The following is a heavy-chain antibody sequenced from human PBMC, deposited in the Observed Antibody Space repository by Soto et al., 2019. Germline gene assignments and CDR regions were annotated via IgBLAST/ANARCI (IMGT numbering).Heavy chain of an antibody. J-gene: IGHJ3*02. Sequence: QVQLQESGPGLVKPSQTLSLTCTVSGGSISSGDYYWSWIRQPPGKGLEWIGYIYYRGSTYYNPSLKSRVTISVYTSKNQCPLKLSTVTAADTAVYYCAHYSCGRACDIWGQGTMVTGSS. CDR2: IYYRGST. D-gene: IGHD5-18*01. CDR1: GGSISSGDYY. V-gene: IGHV4-30-4*01. CDR3: AHYSCGRACDI.